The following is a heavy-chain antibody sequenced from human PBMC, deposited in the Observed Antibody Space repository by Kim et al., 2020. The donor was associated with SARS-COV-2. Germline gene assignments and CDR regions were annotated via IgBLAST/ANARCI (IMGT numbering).Heavy chain of an antibody. CDR3: ARDSYCSSNSCYLDYYGMDV. Sequence: GGSLRLSCAASGFTFSSYAMHWVRQAPGKGLEWVAVISYDGSNKYYADSVKGRFTISRDNSKNTLYLQMNSLRAEDTAVYYCARDSYCSSNSCYLDYYGMDVWGQGTTVTVSS. V-gene: IGHV3-30-3*01. D-gene: IGHD2-2*01. J-gene: IGHJ6*02. CDR1: GFTFSSYA. CDR2: ISYDGSNK.